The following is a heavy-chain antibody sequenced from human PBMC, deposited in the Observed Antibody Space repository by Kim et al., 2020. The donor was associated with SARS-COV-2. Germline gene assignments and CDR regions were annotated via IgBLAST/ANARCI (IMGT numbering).Heavy chain of an antibody. CDR1: GYSFTNNW. D-gene: IGHD3-9*01. CDR3: ARQPTNNYDLLTGYLNHFDN. V-gene: IGHV5-51*01. CDR2: IYPGDSDT. J-gene: IGHJ4*02. Sequence: GESLKISCKGSGYSFTNNWIGWVRQMPGKGLEWMGIIYPGDSDTRYSPSFRGQITMSVDKSINTAYLQWSSLKASDTAIYYSARQPTNNYDLLTGYLNHFDNWGQGTQVTVSS.